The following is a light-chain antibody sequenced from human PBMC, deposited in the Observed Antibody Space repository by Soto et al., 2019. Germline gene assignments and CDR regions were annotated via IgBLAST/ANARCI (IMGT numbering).Light chain of an antibody. CDR3: QQRRNWGWLT. CDR2: DAS. CDR1: QSVSSY. V-gene: IGKV3-11*01. Sequence: EIVLTQSPATLSLSPGERATLSCRASQSVSSYLAWYQQKPGQSPRLLIYDASNRATGIPARFSGSGSGTDFTLTISSLEAEDFAVYFCQQRRNWGWLTFGGGTKVEIK. J-gene: IGKJ4*01.